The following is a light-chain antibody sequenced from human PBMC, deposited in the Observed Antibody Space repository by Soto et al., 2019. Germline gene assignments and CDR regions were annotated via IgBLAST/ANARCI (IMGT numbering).Light chain of an antibody. CDR1: QSVSKT. Sequence: EIVMTQSPATLSVSPGERATLSCRASQSVSKTLAWYQQKPGQAPRLLMYGASIRATGIPARFSGGGSGTQFTLTISSLQSEDFAVYYCQQYDNWPYTFGQGTKLEIK. CDR3: QQYDNWPYT. J-gene: IGKJ2*01. V-gene: IGKV3-15*01. CDR2: GAS.